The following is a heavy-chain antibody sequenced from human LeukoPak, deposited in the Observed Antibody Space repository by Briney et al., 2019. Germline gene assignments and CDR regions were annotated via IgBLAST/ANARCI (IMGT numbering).Heavy chain of an antibody. CDR1: GFTFSTYG. CDR2: IWHDGTKQ. Sequence: GGSLRLSCAASGFTFSTYGMHWVRQAPGKGLEWVAVIWHDGTKQYYADSEKGRFIISRDNSKNILYLQMNSLRAEDTAVYYCARDLTPYGSVRSDAYDIWGQGTMVTVSS. D-gene: IGHD3-10*01. V-gene: IGHV3-33*01. CDR3: ARDLTPYGSVRSDAYDI. J-gene: IGHJ3*02.